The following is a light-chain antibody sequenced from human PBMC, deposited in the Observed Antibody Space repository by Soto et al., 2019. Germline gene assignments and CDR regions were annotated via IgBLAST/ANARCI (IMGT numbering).Light chain of an antibody. CDR2: EVS. V-gene: IGLV2-18*02. CDR3: CSYTSSNTLV. CDR1: SSDVGTYNR. J-gene: IGLJ3*02. Sequence: QSVLTQPPSVSGSPGQSVTISCTGTSSDVGTYNRVSWYQQTPGTAPKVMIYEVSNRPSGVPDRFSGSKSGNTASLTISGLQAEDEDDYYCCSYTSSNTLVFGGGTKLTVL.